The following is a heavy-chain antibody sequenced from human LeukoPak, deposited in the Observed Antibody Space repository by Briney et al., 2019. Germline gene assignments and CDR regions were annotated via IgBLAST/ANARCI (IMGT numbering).Heavy chain of an antibody. Sequence: PSETLSLTCTVSGGFISSHYWSWIRQPAGRGLEWIGRVAGSGSTNYNPSLRSRATMSVDKTKNQFSLTLTAVTAADTAVYYCVREGRTGDYEGYWGPGTLVTVSS. J-gene: IGHJ4*02. CDR3: VREGRTGDYEGY. V-gene: IGHV4-4*07. CDR1: GGFISSHY. CDR2: VAGSGST. D-gene: IGHD4-17*01.